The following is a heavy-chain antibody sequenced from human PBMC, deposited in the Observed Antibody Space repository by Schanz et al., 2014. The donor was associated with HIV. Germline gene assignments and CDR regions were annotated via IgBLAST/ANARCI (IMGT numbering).Heavy chain of an antibody. V-gene: IGHV3-23*01. CDR3: AKTGWSQGNYYYYYGMDV. CDR2: ISGSGGRT. CDR1: GFTFSNYA. D-gene: IGHD3-3*01. J-gene: IGHJ6*02. Sequence: EVRLLESGGGLVQRGGSLRLSCAASGFTFSNYAMSWVRQAPGKGLEWVSSISGSGGRTYHADSEKGRFTISRDNSKNTVYLQMNSLRAEDTAVYYCAKTGWSQGNYYYYYGMDVWGQGTTVTVSS.